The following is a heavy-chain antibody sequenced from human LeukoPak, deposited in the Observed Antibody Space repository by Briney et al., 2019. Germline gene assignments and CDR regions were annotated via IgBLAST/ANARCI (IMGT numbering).Heavy chain of an antibody. CDR2: INHSGST. CDR3: ARQRNDYGDFYFDS. V-gene: IGHV4-34*01. J-gene: IGHJ4*02. D-gene: IGHD4-17*01. Sequence: SETLSLTCAVYGGSFSGYYWSWIRQPPRKGLEWIGEINHSGSTNYSPSLKSRVTISVDTSKNQFSLKLSSVTAADTAVYYCARQRNDYGDFYFDSWGQGTLVTVSS. CDR1: GGSFSGYY.